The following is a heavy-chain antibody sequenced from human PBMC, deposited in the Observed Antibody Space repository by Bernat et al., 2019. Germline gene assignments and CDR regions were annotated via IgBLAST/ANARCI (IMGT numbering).Heavy chain of an antibody. CDR3: ARGHVVAAAPFDY. CDR1: GFTFGSYG. CDR2: IWYDGSNK. D-gene: IGHD5-12*01. Sequence: QVQLVESGGGVVQPGRSLRLSCTTSGFTFGSYGMHWVRQAPGKGLEWVAVIWYDGSNKYYADSVKGRFTISRDNSKNTLYLQMNSLRAEDTAVYYCARGHVVAAAPFDYWGQGTLVTVSS. V-gene: IGHV3-33*01. J-gene: IGHJ4*02.